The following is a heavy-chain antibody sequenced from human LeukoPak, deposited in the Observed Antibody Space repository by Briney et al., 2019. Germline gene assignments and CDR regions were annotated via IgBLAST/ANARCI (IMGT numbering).Heavy chain of an antibody. J-gene: IGHJ4*02. Sequence: SETLSLTCAVSGGSISSGGYSWSWIRQPPGKGLEWIGYIYHSGSIYYNPSLKSRVTISVDRSKNQFSLKLSSVTAADTAVYYCARRFSSGWWTFDYWGQGTLVTVSS. CDR2: IYHSGSI. D-gene: IGHD6-19*01. CDR3: ARRFSSGWWTFDY. V-gene: IGHV4-30-2*02. CDR1: GGSISSGGYS.